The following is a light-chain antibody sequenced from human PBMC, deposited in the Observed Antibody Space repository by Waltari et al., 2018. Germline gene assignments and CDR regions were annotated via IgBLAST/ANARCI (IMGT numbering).Light chain of an antibody. J-gene: IGLJ1*01. CDR2: EVI. CDR1: TSDVGNYDL. Sequence: QSALTQPASVSGTLGQSITISCTGTTSDVGNYDLVSWYQHHPGKAPKLRICEVIKRPSVVSSRCAGSKSGNTASLTISGLQAEDEADYYCCSYAGRGTYVFGSGTKVTVL. V-gene: IGLV2-23*02. CDR3: CSYAGRGTYV.